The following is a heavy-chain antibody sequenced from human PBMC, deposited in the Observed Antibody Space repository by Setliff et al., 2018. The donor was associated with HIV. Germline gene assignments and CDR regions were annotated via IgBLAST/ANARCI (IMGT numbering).Heavy chain of an antibody. Sequence: SETLSLTCTVSGGSFNTYYWSWIRQPAGKGLEWIVRFYTSGSTNYNPSLKSRVTMSVDTSKNQFSLKLSSVTAADTAVYYCARDRLTYYYYMDMWGKGTTVTV. D-gene: IGHD3-22*01. CDR2: FYTSGST. V-gene: IGHV4-4*07. CDR1: GGSFNTYY. J-gene: IGHJ6*03. CDR3: ARDRLTYYYYMDM.